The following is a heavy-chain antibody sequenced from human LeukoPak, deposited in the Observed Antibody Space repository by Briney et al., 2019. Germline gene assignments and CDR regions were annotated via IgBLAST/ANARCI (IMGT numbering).Heavy chain of an antibody. Sequence: ASVKVSCKASGYTFTGYYMHWVRQAPGQGLEWMGRINPNSGGTNYAQKFQGRVTMTRDTSISTAYMELSRLRSDDTAVYYCARDAEQQPYYYYYYMDVWGKGTTVTVSS. D-gene: IGHD6-13*01. V-gene: IGHV1-2*06. CDR1: GYTFTGYY. CDR3: ARDAEQQPYYYYYYMDV. J-gene: IGHJ6*03. CDR2: INPNSGGT.